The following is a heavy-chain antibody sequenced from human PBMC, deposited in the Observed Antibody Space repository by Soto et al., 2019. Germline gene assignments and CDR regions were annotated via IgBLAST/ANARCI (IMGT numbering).Heavy chain of an antibody. CDR2: IHRAGST. D-gene: IGHD3-10*01. J-gene: IGHJ5*02. CDR3: ARESAGSGKSNWFDT. Sequence: SQRRSLTCILAPGSTSSHYWSWDRQPPGKGLEWIGFIHRAGSTKDNPSLERRVTISVAKSQNQRSRRLSSVTAADTAVYYCARESAGSGKSNWFDTWGQGILVTVSS. CDR1: PGSTSSHY. V-gene: IGHV4-59*11.